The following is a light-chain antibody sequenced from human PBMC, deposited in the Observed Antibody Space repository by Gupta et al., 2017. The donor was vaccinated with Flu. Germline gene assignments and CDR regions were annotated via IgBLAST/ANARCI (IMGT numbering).Light chain of an antibody. CDR1: PCLVYKGSNTY. Sequence: GTLGHAAVGASMSSPCLVYKGSNTYLHWYQQRPGQSPRLLIYHVSCLDTGVPDRFSGSGSGTDFTLTISRLEPEDFGIYFCKQGANWPWAFGQGTTVEIK. CDR3: KQGANWPWA. V-gene: IGKV2-30*01. CDR2: HVS. J-gene: IGKJ1*01.